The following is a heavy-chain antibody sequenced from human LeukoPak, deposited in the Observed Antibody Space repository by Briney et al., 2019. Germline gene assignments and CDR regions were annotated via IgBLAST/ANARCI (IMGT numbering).Heavy chain of an antibody. D-gene: IGHD3-16*01. CDR2: INLNSGGT. Sequence: GASVKVSCKASGYTFTGYYMHWVRQAPGQGLEWMGWINLNSGGTNYAQKFQGRVTMTRDTSISTAYMELSRLRSDDTAVYYCARLGGSPVDYWGQGTLVTVSS. V-gene: IGHV1-2*02. CDR3: ARLGGSPVDY. CDR1: GYTFTGYY. J-gene: IGHJ4*02.